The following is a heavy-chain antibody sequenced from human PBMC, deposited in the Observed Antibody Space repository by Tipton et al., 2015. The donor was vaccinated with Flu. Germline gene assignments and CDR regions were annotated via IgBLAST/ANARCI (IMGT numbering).Heavy chain of an antibody. J-gene: IGHJ4*02. CDR3: AREVVGATTSIDY. CDR1: GGSISSYY. D-gene: IGHD1-26*01. CDR2: IYYSGST. V-gene: IGHV4-59*01. Sequence: TLSLTCTVSGGSISSYYWSWIRQPPGKGLEWIGYIYYSGSTNYNPSLKSRVTISVDTSKNQFSLKLSSVTAADTAVYYCAREVVGATTSIDYWGQGTLVTVSS.